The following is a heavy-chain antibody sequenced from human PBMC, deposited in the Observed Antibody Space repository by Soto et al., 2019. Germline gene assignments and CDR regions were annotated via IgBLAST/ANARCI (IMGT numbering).Heavy chain of an antibody. V-gene: IGHV5-51*01. D-gene: IGHD1-26*01. CDR3: ERRVETNSMWAYDI. CDR2: IHPSDSET. CDR1: EYIFTNFW. Sequence: PGESLKISCKTSEYIFTNFWIGWVRQMPGKGLEWMGSIHPSDSETRYSPSFQGQVTISGDKSIFTAYLQWSSLKASDTAIYYCERRVETNSMWAYDIWGQGTMVTVSS. J-gene: IGHJ3*02.